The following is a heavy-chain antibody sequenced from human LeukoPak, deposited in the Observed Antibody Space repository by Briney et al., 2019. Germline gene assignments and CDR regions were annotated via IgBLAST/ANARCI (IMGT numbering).Heavy chain of an antibody. V-gene: IGHV4-39*01. Sequence: PSETLSLTCTVSGGSISSSSYYWGWIRQPPGKGLEWIGSIYYSGSTYYNPSLKSRVTISVDTSKNQFSLKLSSVAAADTAVYYCARCSYRDGADYWGQGTLVTVSS. D-gene: IGHD2-15*01. J-gene: IGHJ4*02. CDR3: ARCSYRDGADY. CDR2: IYYSGST. CDR1: GGSISSSSYY.